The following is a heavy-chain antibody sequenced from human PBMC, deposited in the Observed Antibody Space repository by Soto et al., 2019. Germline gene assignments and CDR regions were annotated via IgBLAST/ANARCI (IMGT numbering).Heavy chain of an antibody. CDR2: IISTGTYV. J-gene: IGHJ4*02. CDR3: SRGQSSGFHYFDY. CDR1: GFPFSTYT. D-gene: IGHD3-22*01. Sequence: EVQLVESGGGLVKPGGSLRLSCAASGFPFSTYTMNWVRQAPGKGLEWVSSIISTGTYVYYADSVKGRFTISRDNAKNLLYLQMNRLRAEDTAWYFCSRGQSSGFHYFDYWGQGTLVTVSS. V-gene: IGHV3-21*01.